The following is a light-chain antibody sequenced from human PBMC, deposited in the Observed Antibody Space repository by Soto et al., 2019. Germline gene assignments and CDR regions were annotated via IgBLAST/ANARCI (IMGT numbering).Light chain of an antibody. Sequence: DIQMTQSPSTLSGSVGDRVTITCRASQTISSWLAWYQHKPGKAPKLLLYKASTVKSGVPSRFSGSGSGTELTLTISSLKPDDFATYYCQNYNSYSEAFGQGTKVELK. V-gene: IGKV1-5*03. CDR2: KAS. CDR3: QNYNSYSEA. CDR1: QTISSW. J-gene: IGKJ1*01.